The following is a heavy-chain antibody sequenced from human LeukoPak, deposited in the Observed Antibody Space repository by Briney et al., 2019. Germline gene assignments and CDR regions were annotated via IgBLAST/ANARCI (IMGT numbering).Heavy chain of an antibody. CDR3: ARPELMVRGVTPHFDY. CDR1: GGTFSSYA. CDR2: IIPIFGTA. J-gene: IGHJ4*02. V-gene: IGHV1-69*13. D-gene: IGHD3-10*01. Sequence: ASVKVSCKASGGTFSSYAISWVRQALGQGLEWMGGIIPIFGTANYAQKFQGRVTITADESTSTAYMELSSLRSEDTAVYYCARPELMVRGVTPHFDYWGQGTLVTVSS.